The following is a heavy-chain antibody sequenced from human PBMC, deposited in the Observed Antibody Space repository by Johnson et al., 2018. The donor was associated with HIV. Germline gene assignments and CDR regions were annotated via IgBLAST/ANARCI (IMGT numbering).Heavy chain of an antibody. CDR3: ARGGGWATDAFDI. V-gene: IGHV3-30*04. CDR1: GFTFSQFA. J-gene: IGHJ3*02. CDR2: ISYDGTKK. Sequence: QVQLVESGGGVVQPGRSLRLSCAASGFTFSQFAMHWVRQAPGKGLEWVAIISYDGTKKYYADSVRGRFIISRDNSKNTLYLQMNSLRAEDTAVYYCARGGGWATDAFDIWGQGTMVTVSS. D-gene: IGHD5-12*01.